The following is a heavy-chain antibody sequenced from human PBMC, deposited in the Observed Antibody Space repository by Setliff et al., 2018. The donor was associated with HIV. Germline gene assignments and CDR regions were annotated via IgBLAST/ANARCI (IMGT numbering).Heavy chain of an antibody. Sequence: GSLRLSCAASGFTFSTYWMSWVRQAPGKGLEWVALISYTGSTKYYTDSVKGRFTISRDNAKNSLYLQMNSLRAEDTAVYYCAKDVCSGAYCYAYYYYGMDVWGQGTMVTVSS. CDR1: GFTFSTYW. D-gene: IGHD2-15*01. CDR2: ISYTGSTK. V-gene: IGHV3-30*18. CDR3: AKDVCSGAYCYAYYYYGMDV. J-gene: IGHJ6*02.